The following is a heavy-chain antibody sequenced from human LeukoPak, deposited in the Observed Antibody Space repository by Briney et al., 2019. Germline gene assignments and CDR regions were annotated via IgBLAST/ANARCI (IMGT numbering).Heavy chain of an antibody. J-gene: IGHJ3*01. CDR1: GFIFNNYW. CDR2: IYSGGST. CDR3: ASKGPS. V-gene: IGHV3-53*01. Sequence: GGSLRLSCAASGFIFNNYWMTWVRQAPGKGLEWVSVIYSGGSTYYADSVKGRFTISRDNSKNTLYLQMNSLRAEDTAVYYCASKGPSWGQGTMVTVSS.